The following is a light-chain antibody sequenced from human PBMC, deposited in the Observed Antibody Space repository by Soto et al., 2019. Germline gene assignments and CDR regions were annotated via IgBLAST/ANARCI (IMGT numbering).Light chain of an antibody. J-gene: IGKJ1*01. CDR3: QQYNNWWT. V-gene: IGKV3-15*01. CDR1: QSVSSN. CDR2: GAS. Sequence: DIVMTQSPSTLSVSPWERATLSCRASQSVSSNLAWYQQKPGRAPRLLIYGASTRATGIPARFSGSGSGTEFTLTISSLQSEDFAVYYCQQYNNWWTFGQGTKVDIK.